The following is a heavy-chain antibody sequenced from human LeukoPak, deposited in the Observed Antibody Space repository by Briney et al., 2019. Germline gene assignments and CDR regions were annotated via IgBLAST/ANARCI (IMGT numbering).Heavy chain of an antibody. V-gene: IGHV4-4*07. CDR1: GGSISSYY. Sequence: PSETLSLTCTVSGGSISSYYWSWIRQPAGKGLEWIGRIYTSGNTNYNPSLKSRVTMSVDTSKNQFSLKLSSVTAADTAVYYCARDYDFWSGYLDITDAFDIWGQGTMVTVSS. CDR2: IYTSGNT. D-gene: IGHD3-3*01. CDR3: ARDYDFWSGYLDITDAFDI. J-gene: IGHJ3*02.